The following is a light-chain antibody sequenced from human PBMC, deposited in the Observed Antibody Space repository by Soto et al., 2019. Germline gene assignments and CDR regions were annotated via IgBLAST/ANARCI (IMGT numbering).Light chain of an antibody. CDR1: QIIDNY. V-gene: IGKV1-39*01. Sequence: DIQMTHSPSSLSASVGDRVTITCRASQIIDNYLNWYQHQPGKAPKLLIYSASSLQIGVPSRFSGSGSGTSFTLTISSLQPEDFATYYCQQTYTALRTFGQGTKVEIK. CDR3: QQTYTALRT. CDR2: SAS. J-gene: IGKJ1*01.